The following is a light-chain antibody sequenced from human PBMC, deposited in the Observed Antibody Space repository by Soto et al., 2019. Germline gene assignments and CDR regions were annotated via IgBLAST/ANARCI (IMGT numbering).Light chain of an antibody. Sequence: DIVMTQSPDSLAVSLGERATINCKSSQSVLYSSNNNNYLAWYQQKPGQPPRLLIYWASTRESGVPDRFSGSGSGTEFTLTISGLQSEDFALYYCQQYNIWPPYTFGQGTKVDIK. V-gene: IGKV4-1*01. J-gene: IGKJ2*01. CDR2: WAS. CDR3: QQYNIWPPYT. CDR1: QSVLYSSNNNNY.